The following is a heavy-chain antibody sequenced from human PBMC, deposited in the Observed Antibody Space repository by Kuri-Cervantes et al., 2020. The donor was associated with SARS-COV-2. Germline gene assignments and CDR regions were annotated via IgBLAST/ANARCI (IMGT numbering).Heavy chain of an antibody. D-gene: IGHD3-10*01. CDR2: IWYDGTNK. CDR1: GFTFSRHG. V-gene: IGHV3-30*02. CDR3: AKDTYYYGSGRSRFYGMDV. Sequence: GGSLRLSCVASGFTFSRHGIHWVRQAPGKGLEWVAGIWYDGTNKYYGDSVRGRFTISRDNSKNTLYLQMNSLRAEDTAVYYCAKDTYYYGSGRSRFYGMDVWGQGTTVTVSS. J-gene: IGHJ6*02.